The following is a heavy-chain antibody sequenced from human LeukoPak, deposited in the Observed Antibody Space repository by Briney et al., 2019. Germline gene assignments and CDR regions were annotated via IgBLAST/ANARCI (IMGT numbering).Heavy chain of an antibody. CDR2: IGGSGGST. Sequence: GGSLRLSCAASGFTFSSYAMSWVRQAPGKGLEWVSAIGGSGGSTYYADSVKGRFTISRDNSKNTLYLQMNSLRAEDTAVYYCAREEAREWHYFDYWGQGTLVTVSS. V-gene: IGHV3-23*01. CDR1: GFTFSSYA. J-gene: IGHJ4*02. CDR3: AREEAREWHYFDY. D-gene: IGHD2-8*01.